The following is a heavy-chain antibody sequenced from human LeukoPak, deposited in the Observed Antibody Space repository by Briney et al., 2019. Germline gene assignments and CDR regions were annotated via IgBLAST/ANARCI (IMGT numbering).Heavy chain of an antibody. V-gene: IGHV3-64*01. J-gene: IGHJ6*02. CDR1: GFTFSIYW. Sequence: GGSLRLSCAASGFTFSIYWMHWVRQAPGKGLEYVSAISSNGGSTYYANSVKGRFTISRDNSKNTLYLQMGSLRAEDMAVYYCARSLQGDYGDYYYYGMDVWGQGTTVTVSS. D-gene: IGHD4-17*01. CDR2: ISSNGGST. CDR3: ARSLQGDYGDYYYYGMDV.